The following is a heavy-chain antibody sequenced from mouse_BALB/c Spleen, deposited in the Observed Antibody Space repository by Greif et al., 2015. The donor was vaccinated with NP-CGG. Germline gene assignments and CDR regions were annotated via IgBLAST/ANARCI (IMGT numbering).Heavy chain of an antibody. CDR3: NALYDYDLIAMDY. CDR2: IDPENGDT. CDR1: GFNIKDYY. Sequence: EVQLQESGAELVRSGASVKLSCTASGFNIKDYYMHWVKQRPEQGLEWIGWIDPENGDTEYAPKFQGKATMTADTSSNTAYLQLSSLTSEDTAVYYCNALYDYDLIAMDYWGQGASVTVSS. D-gene: IGHD2-4*01. V-gene: IGHV14-4*02. J-gene: IGHJ4*01.